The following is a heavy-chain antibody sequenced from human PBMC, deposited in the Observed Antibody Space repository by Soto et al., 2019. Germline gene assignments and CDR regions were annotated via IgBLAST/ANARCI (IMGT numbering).Heavy chain of an antibody. J-gene: IGHJ6*02. D-gene: IGHD3-9*01. Sequence: GGSLGLSCAASGFTFSSYAMSWVRQAPGKGLEWVSAISGSGGSTYYADSVKGRFTISRDNSKNTLYLQMNSLRAEDTAVYYCAKEMNVFYNILPGYGGMDVCGQAPTVTLS. CDR3: AKEMNVFYNILPGYGGMDV. CDR2: ISGSGGST. CDR1: GFTFSSYA. V-gene: IGHV3-23*01.